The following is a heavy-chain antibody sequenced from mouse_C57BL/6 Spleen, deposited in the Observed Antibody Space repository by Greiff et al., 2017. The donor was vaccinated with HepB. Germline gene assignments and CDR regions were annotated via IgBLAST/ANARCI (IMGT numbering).Heavy chain of an antibody. CDR2: ISGGGGNT. Sequence: EVKLVESGGGLVKPGGSLKLSCAASGFTFSSYTMSWVCQTPEKRLEWVATISGGGGNTYYPDSVKGRFTISRDNAKTTLYLQLSSLRSEDTALYYCARQAYYSFAYWGQGTLVTVSA. CDR3: ARQAYYSFAY. CDR1: GFTFSSYT. D-gene: IGHD6-5*01. V-gene: IGHV5-9*01. J-gene: IGHJ3*01.